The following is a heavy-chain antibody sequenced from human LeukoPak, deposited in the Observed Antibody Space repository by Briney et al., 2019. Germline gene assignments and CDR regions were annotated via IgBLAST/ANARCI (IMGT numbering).Heavy chain of an antibody. CDR3: AKDLSGSYHFDY. D-gene: IGHD1-26*01. V-gene: IGHV3-30*02. Sequence: PGGSLRLSCAASGFTFSSYGMHWVRQAPGKGLEWVAFIRYDGSTKSYADSVKGRFTISGDTSKNTLYLQMNSLRPEDTSVYYCAKDLSGSYHFDYWGQGTQVTVSS. J-gene: IGHJ4*02. CDR2: IRYDGSTK. CDR1: GFTFSSYG.